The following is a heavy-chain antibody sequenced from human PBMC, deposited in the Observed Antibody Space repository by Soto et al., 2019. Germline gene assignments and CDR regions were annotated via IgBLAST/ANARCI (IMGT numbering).Heavy chain of an antibody. Sequence: GASVKVSCKASGYTFTSYDINWVRQATGQGLEWMGWMNPNSGNTGYAQKFQGRVTMTRNTSISTAYMELSSLRSEDTAVYYCARSRITIFGVVIEDYYMDVWGKGTTVTVSS. J-gene: IGHJ6*03. CDR2: MNPNSGNT. D-gene: IGHD3-3*01. CDR3: ARSRITIFGVVIEDYYMDV. CDR1: GYTFTSYD. V-gene: IGHV1-8*01.